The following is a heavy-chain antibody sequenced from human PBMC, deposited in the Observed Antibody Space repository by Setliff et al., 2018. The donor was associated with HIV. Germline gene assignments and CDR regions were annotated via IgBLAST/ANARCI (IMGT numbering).Heavy chain of an antibody. J-gene: IGHJ4*02. CDR1: GYSFTSYW. CDR3: ARLPSLLWFGELNYYFDY. V-gene: IGHV5-51*01. CDR2: IYPIDSDT. Sequence: PGESLKISCKGSGYSFTSYWIGWVRQMPGKGLEWMGIIYPIDSDTRYSPSFQGQVTISADKSISTAFLQWRSLKASDTAIYYCARLPSLLWFGELNYYFDYWGQGTLVTVSS. D-gene: IGHD3-10*01.